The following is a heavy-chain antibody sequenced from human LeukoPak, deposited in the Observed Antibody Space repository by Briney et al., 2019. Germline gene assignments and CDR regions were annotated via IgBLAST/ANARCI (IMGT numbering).Heavy chain of an antibody. CDR1: GGTFSIYA. V-gene: IGHV1-69*05. Sequence: GSSVKVSCKASGGTFSIYAISWVRQAPGQGLEWMGGIIPIFGTANYAQKFQGRVTITTDESTSTAYMELSSLRSEDTAVYYCARDARGYSYGSRHYYYYMDVWGKGTTVTVSS. CDR3: ARDARGYSYGSRHYYYYMDV. CDR2: IIPIFGTA. J-gene: IGHJ6*03. D-gene: IGHD5-18*01.